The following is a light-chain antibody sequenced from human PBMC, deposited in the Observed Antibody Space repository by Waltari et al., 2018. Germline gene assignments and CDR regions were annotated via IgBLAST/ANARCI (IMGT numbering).Light chain of an antibody. J-gene: IGLJ3*02. CDR2: DVN. Sequence: QSALTQHRSVSGSPGHSVTISCTGTSSDVGGYDYVSWDQQQPGKAPKLVIYDVNKRPSGVPDRVSGLKSGNTASLAISGLQADDEADYNCSSYAGRATRAFGGETKLTVL. CDR1: SSDVGGYDY. V-gene: IGLV2-11*01. CDR3: SSYAGRATRA.